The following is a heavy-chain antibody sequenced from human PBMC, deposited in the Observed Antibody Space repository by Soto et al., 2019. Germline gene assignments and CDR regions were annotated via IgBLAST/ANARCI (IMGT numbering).Heavy chain of an antibody. Sequence: ASVKVSCKASGYTFTSYGISWVRQAPGQGLEWMGWINVGNGNTRYSQKFQGRVTMTRNTSISTAYMELSSLRSEDTAVYYCARTLYGDNVDYWGQGTLVTVSS. D-gene: IGHD4-17*01. CDR1: GYTFTSYG. V-gene: IGHV1-8*02. CDR2: INVGNGNT. CDR3: ARTLYGDNVDY. J-gene: IGHJ4*02.